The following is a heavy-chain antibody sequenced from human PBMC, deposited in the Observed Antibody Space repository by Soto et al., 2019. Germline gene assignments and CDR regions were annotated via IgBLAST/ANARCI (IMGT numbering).Heavy chain of an antibody. V-gene: IGHV4-31*03. J-gene: IGHJ5*02. D-gene: IGHD3-3*01. Sequence: QVQLQESGPGLVKPSQTLSLTCTVSGGSISSGDYYWSWIRQHPGKGLAWIGYIYYSGSTYYNPSLKSRVTLSVDTSKNQFSLKLSSVTAADTSVYYCARWWSGSRQGFDPWGQGTLVTVSS. CDR2: IYYSGST. CDR3: ARWWSGSRQGFDP. CDR1: GGSISSGDYY.